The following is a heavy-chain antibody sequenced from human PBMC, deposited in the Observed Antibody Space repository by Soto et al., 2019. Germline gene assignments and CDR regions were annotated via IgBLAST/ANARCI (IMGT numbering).Heavy chain of an antibody. J-gene: IGHJ4*01. D-gene: IGHD5-18*01. CDR3: AKTFGYSSAIDF. Sequence: QVQLVQSGAEVKKPGASVKVSCKASGYTFTSYGINWVRQAPGQGLEWMGWISTYNGNTNYAQKLQGRVTIATDTSTSAAYMELRALTSDGTAVYFCAKTFGYSSAIDFWGAGTLRTASS. CDR2: ISTYNGNT. V-gene: IGHV1-18*01. CDR1: GYTFTSYG.